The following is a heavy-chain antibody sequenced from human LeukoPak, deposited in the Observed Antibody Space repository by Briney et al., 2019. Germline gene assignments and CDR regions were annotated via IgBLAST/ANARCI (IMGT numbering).Heavy chain of an antibody. Sequence: PSETLSLTCTVSGGSISDYYWSWLRQPPGKGLEWIGYIYYSGSTKYNPYLKSRVTISIDTSKNQFSLKLSSVTAADTALYYCARGTGAYYYLWGQGTMVTVSS. CDR3: ARGTGAYYYL. J-gene: IGHJ3*01. CDR2: IYYSGST. CDR1: GGSISDYY. D-gene: IGHD3-22*01. V-gene: IGHV4-59*01.